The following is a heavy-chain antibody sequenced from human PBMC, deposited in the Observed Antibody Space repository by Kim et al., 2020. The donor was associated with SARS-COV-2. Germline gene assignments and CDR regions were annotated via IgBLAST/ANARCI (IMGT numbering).Heavy chain of an antibody. CDR3: ASITMVRGVLSAKTYYYGMDV. Sequence: SVKVSCKASGGTFSSYAISWVRQAPGQGLEWMGGIIPIFGTANYAQKFQGRVTITADESTSTAYMELSSLRSEDTAVYYCASITMVRGVLSAKTYYYGMDVWGQGTTVTVSS. CDR2: IIPIFGTA. V-gene: IGHV1-69*13. D-gene: IGHD3-10*01. J-gene: IGHJ6*02. CDR1: GGTFSSYA.